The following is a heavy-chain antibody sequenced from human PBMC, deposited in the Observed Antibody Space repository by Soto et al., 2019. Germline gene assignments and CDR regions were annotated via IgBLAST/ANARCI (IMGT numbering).Heavy chain of an antibody. V-gene: IGHV4-34*01. CDR1: GGSFSGYY. D-gene: IGHD3-16*01. CDR3: ARGGRRGALSR. Sequence: PSETLSLTCAVYGGSFSGYYWSWIRQPPGKGLEWIGEINRSGSTNYNPSLKSRVTISVDTSKNQFSLKLSSVTAADTAVYYCARGGRRGALSRGGQGTLVTVS. J-gene: IGHJ4*02. CDR2: INRSGST.